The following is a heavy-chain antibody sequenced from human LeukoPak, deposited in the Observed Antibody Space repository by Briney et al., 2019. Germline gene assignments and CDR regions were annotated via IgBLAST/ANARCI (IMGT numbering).Heavy chain of an antibody. V-gene: IGHV3-7*03. CDR3: AGDRGYLQFDY. D-gene: IGHD3-10*01. J-gene: IGHJ4*02. CDR2: IKEDGSQK. CDR1: GFTFSSYA. Sequence: GGSLRLSCAASGFTFSSYAMSWVRRAPGKGLEWVANIKEDGSQKYYADSVKGRFTISRDNAKNSLYLQLNSLRAEDTAMYYCAGDRGYLQFDYWGQGTLVTVSS.